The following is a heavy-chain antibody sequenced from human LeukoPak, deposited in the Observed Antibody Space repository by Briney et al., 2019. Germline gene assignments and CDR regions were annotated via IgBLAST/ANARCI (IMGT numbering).Heavy chain of an antibody. Sequence: GGSLRLSCAASGFTFSDYYMSWIRQAPGKGLEWISYISNRGDIIYYADSVRGRSTISRDNAKNSLYLQMNSLRAEDTAMYYCARDQVAAAGTPHYLYYGLDVWGQGTTVAVSS. CDR2: ISNRGDII. D-gene: IGHD6-13*01. V-gene: IGHV3-11*01. CDR3: ARDQVAAAGTPHYLYYGLDV. CDR1: GFTFSDYY. J-gene: IGHJ6*02.